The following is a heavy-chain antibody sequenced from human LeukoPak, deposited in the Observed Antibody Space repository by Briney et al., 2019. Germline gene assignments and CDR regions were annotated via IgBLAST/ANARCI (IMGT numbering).Heavy chain of an antibody. D-gene: IGHD3-10*01. Sequence: GGSLRLSCAASGFTFSDYYMSWIRQAPWKGLEWVSYISSSGSTKYYADSVKGRFTISRDNAKNSYLQMNSLRAEDTAVYYCARDGHAYGRGSPHYWGQGTLVTVSS. CDR3: ARDGHAYGRGSPHY. J-gene: IGHJ4*02. V-gene: IGHV3-11*01. CDR2: ISSSGSTK. CDR1: GFTFSDYY.